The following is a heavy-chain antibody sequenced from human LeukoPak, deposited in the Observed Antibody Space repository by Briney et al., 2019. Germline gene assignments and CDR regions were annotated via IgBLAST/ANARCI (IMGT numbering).Heavy chain of an antibody. J-gene: IGHJ6*03. V-gene: IGHV4-4*07. CDR2: IYTSGST. CDR3: ASCATAAGTEYYYYYYMDV. CDR1: GGSISSYY. Sequence: SETLSLTCTVSGGSISSYYRSWIRQPAGKGLEWIGRIYTSGSTNYNPSLKSRVTMSVDTSKNQFSLKLSSVTAADTEDYYCASCATAAGTEYYYYYYMDVWGKGTTVTVSS. D-gene: IGHD6-13*01.